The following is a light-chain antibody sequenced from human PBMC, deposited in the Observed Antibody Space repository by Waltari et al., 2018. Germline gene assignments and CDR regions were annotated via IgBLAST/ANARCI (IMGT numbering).Light chain of an antibody. V-gene: IGKV3-20*01. Sequence: EIVLLQSPGTLSLSPGERATLSCRASQSVGGTLAWYQQKPGKAPRLLLYGASIRAPGTPNRFSGTGSGTDFSLTISRLEPEDFAVYYCQHYVRLPATFGQGTKVEIK. CDR2: GAS. CDR3: QHYVRLPAT. CDR1: QSVGGT. J-gene: IGKJ1*01.